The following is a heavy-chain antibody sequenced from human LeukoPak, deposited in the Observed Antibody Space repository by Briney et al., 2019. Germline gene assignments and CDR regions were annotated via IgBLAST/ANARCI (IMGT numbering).Heavy chain of an antibody. D-gene: IGHD3-3*01. CDR2: ISSNGGST. CDR1: GFTFSGYA. Sequence: GGSLRLSCAASGFTFSGYAMHWVRQAPGKGLEYVSAISSNGGSTYYANSVKGRFTISRDNSKNTLYLQMGSLRAEDMAVYYCARDWSGDFWSGYYSHYYYYMDVWGKGTTVTVSS. J-gene: IGHJ6*03. CDR3: ARDWSGDFWSGYYSHYYYYMDV. V-gene: IGHV3-64*01.